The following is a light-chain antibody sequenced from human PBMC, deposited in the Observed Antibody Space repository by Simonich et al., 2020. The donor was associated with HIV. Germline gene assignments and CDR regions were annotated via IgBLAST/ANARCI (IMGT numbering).Light chain of an antibody. CDR1: SGSVSTNYN. Sequence: QTVVTQEPSFSVSPGGTVTLTCGLSSGSVSTNYNPSWYQQTPGQPPRTLIYSTHIRSSGVPDRFSGSILGNKAALTITGAQADDESDYYCVLYMNNGVIFGGGTKLTVL. V-gene: IGLV8-61*01. CDR2: STH. J-gene: IGLJ2*01. CDR3: VLYMNNGVI.